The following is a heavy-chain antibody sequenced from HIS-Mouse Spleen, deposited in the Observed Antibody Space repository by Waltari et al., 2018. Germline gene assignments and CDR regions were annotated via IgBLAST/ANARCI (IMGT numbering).Heavy chain of an antibody. J-gene: IGHJ3*02. V-gene: IGHV1-2*02. CDR2: INPNSGGT. CDR3: ARRIQLWLDAFDI. CDR1: GYTFTGYY. Sequence: QVQLVQSGAEVKKPGASVKVSCKASGYTFTGYYMHWVRQATGQGLGGMGGINPNSGGTNDAQKLQGRVTMTRDTSISTAYMELSRLRSDDTAVYYCARRIQLWLDAFDIWGQGTMVTVSS. D-gene: IGHD5-18*01.